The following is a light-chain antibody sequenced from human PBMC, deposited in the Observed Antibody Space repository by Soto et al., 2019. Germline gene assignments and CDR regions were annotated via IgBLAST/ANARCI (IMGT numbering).Light chain of an antibody. Sequence: DIQMTQSPSTLSASVGDRVTITCRASQSISTWLAWYQQKPGKAPKLLIYKASTLEVGVPSRFSGSGSGTEFTLTISTLQPADFATYYCQQYNSYPWTFGQGTKVDI. J-gene: IGKJ1*01. CDR1: QSISTW. CDR3: QQYNSYPWT. V-gene: IGKV1-5*03. CDR2: KAS.